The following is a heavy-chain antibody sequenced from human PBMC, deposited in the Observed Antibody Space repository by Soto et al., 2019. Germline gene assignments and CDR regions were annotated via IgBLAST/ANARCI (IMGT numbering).Heavy chain of an antibody. J-gene: IGHJ4*02. V-gene: IGHV4-59*01. Sequence: SETLSLTCTVSGGSISSYYWSWIWQPPGKGLERIGYIYYSGSTNYNPSLKSRVTISVDTSKNQFSLKLSSVTAADTAVYYCARGYSNHFFDYWGQGTLVTVSS. D-gene: IGHD4-4*01. CDR1: GGSISSYY. CDR2: IYYSGST. CDR3: ARGYSNHFFDY.